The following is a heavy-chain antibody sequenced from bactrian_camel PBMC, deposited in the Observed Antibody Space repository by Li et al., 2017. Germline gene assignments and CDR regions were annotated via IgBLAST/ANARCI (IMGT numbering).Heavy chain of an antibody. Sequence: ESGGGLVQPGGSLRFSCAASGFAIEDYAMGWVRQTPGKVLEWIAGISYGGDFTNYVGSVKGRFTISRDNAKNTLYLQMNSLKPEDTAMYYCGADLFGACRAFYSGGYWTADEYDYWGQGTQVTVS. V-gene: IGHV3-1*01. CDR2: ISYGGDFT. CDR1: GFAIEDYA. D-gene: IGHD2*01. J-gene: IGHJ4*01. CDR3: GADLFGACRAFYSGGYWTADEYDY.